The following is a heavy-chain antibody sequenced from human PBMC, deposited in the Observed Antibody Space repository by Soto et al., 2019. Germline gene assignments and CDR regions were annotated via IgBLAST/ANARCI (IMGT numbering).Heavy chain of an antibody. V-gene: IGHV3-9*01. Sequence: EVQLVESGGGLVQPGRSLRLSCAASGFNFDDYAMHWVRQAPGKGLEWVSGINWNSGSVGYADSVKGRFTISRDNARNSLYLQLNSLKREDTASYFCAKDPHSSARVGYFDSCGQGTLVSVSS. D-gene: IGHD6-25*01. CDR2: INWNSGSV. J-gene: IGHJ4*02. CDR1: GFNFDDYA. CDR3: AKDPHSSARVGYFDS.